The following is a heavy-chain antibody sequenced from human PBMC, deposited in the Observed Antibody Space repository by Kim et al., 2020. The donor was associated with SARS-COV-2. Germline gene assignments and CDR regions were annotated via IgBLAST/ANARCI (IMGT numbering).Heavy chain of an antibody. D-gene: IGHD3-16*02. V-gene: IGHV4-39*01. J-gene: IGHJ5*02. CDR2: IYYSGST. CDR3: ARHGPAWYYDYIWGSYRDHPYLDWFDP. Sequence: SETLSLTCTVSGGSISSSSYYWGWIRQPPGKGLEWIGSIYYSGSTYYNPSLKSRVTISVDTSKNQFSLKLSSVTAADTAVYYCARHGPAWYYDYIWGSYRDHPYLDWFDPWGQGTLVTVSS. CDR1: GGSISSSSYY.